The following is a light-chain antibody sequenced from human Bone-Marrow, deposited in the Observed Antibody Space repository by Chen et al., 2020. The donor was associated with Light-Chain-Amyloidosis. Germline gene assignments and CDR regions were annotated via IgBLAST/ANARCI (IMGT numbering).Light chain of an antibody. V-gene: IGLV2-23*01. Sequence: QSALTQPASVSGSPGASITISCTGTSSDVGSYNLVSWYQQHPGKAPKLMIYEGSKRPSGVSNRFSGSKSGNTASLTISGLQAEDEADYYCCSYAGSSRVFGGGTKLTVL. CDR3: CSYAGSSRV. J-gene: IGLJ3*02. CDR2: EGS. CDR1: SSDVGSYNL.